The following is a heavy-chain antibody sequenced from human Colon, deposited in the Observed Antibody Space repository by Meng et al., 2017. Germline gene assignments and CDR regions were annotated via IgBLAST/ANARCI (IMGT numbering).Heavy chain of an antibody. Sequence: QGQLQESGTGLVKPSGTLSLTCVVSGGSLISSNWWTWVRQAPGKGLEWIGEIYRSGSTNYNPSLKSRVTISIDTSKNEFSLKLTSVTAADTALYYCARRVQYSSGYYYFDFWGQGTLVTVSS. V-gene: IGHV4-4*02. CDR3: ARRVQYSSGYYYFDF. CDR1: GGSLISSNW. D-gene: IGHD3-22*01. CDR2: IYRSGST. J-gene: IGHJ4*02.